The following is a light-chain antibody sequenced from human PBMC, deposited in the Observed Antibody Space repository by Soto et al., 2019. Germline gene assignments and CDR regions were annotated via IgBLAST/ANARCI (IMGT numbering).Light chain of an antibody. CDR2: DAS. J-gene: IGKJ1*01. Sequence: DIPMTQSPSSLSASVGDRVTITCRASESISSYLNWYQQKPGKAPKLLIYDASSLQSGVPSRFSGSGSGTDFTLTVSSLQPEDFAIYFCQQSYSTPWTFGHGTKVEIK. V-gene: IGKV1-39*01. CDR3: QQSYSTPWT. CDR1: ESISSY.